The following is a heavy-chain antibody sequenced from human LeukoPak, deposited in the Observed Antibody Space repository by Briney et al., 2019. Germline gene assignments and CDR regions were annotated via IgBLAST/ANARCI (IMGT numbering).Heavy chain of an antibody. J-gene: IGHJ5*02. V-gene: IGHV3-30-3*01. D-gene: IGHD1-26*01. CDR2: ISYDGSNK. CDR1: GFTFSSYA. CDR3: ARGQGIVGVLNWFDP. Sequence: GRSLRLSCAASGFTFSSYAMHWVRQAPGKGLEWVAVISYDGSNKYYADSVKGRFTISRDNSKNTLYLQMNSLRAEDTAVYYCARGQGIVGVLNWFDPWGQGTLVTVSS.